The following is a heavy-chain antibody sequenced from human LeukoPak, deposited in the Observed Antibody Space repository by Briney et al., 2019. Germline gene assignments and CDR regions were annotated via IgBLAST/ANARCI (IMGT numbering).Heavy chain of an antibody. Sequence: GGSLRLSCAASGFIFRDYAMHWVRQAPGRGLEWLTVLSFDETNEYYADSVKGRFTISRDNSKNTLYLQMNSLRAEDTAVYYCARGRIAAADYWGQGTLVTVSS. J-gene: IGHJ4*02. D-gene: IGHD6-13*01. CDR2: LSFDETNE. CDR1: GFIFRDYA. CDR3: ARGRIAAADY. V-gene: IGHV3-30-3*01.